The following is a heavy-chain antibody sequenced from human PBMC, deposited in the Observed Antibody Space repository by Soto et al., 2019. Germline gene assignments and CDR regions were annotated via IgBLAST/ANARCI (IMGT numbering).Heavy chain of an antibody. CDR2: MFHSGSA. J-gene: IGHJ4*02. CDR1: GYSISSDYY. V-gene: IGHV4-38-2*02. CDR3: TRDTHGVGATQTFDY. D-gene: IGHD1-26*01. Sequence: SETLSLTCAVSGYSISSDYYWGWIRQPPGKGLEWIGSMFHSGSAYYNPSLKSRVTISLDTSKNQFSLKLRSVTAADTAVYYCTRDTHGVGATQTFDYWGQGTLVTVSS.